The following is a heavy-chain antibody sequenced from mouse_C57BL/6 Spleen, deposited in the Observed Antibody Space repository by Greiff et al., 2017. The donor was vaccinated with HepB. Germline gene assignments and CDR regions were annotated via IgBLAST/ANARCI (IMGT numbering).Heavy chain of an antibody. CDR2: INPSSGYT. CDR3: ASGGRTGTSGFAY. D-gene: IGHD4-1*01. V-gene: IGHV1-7*01. J-gene: IGHJ3*01. CDR1: GYTFTSYW. Sequence: QVQLQQSGAELAKPGASVKLSCKASGYTFTSYWMHWVKQRPGQGLEWIGYINPSSGYTKYNQKFKDKATLTADKSSSTAYMQLSSLTDEDSAVYDSASGGRTGTSGFAYWGQGTLVTVSA.